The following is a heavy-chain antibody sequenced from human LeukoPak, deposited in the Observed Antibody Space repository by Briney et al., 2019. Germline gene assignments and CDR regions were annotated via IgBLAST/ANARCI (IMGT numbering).Heavy chain of an antibody. CDR2: IIPIFGTP. V-gene: IGHV1-69*13. J-gene: IGHJ4*02. CDR3: ARDGGRRDDY. D-gene: IGHD5-24*01. Sequence: SVKVSCKASGDTFRSYAINWVRQAPGQGHEWMGGIIPIFGTPNYAQKFQGRVTITADESTSTAYMELSSLRSEDTAVYFCARDGGRRDDYWGQGTLVTVSS. CDR1: GDTFRSYA.